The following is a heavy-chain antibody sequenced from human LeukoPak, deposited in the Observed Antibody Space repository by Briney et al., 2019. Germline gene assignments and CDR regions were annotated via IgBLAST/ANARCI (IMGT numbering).Heavy chain of an antibody. CDR3: AGGGTNYYYMDV. CDR1: GFTFNSYA. CDR2: ISGSGDRT. V-gene: IGHV3-23*01. Sequence: PGGSLRLSCAASGFTFNSYAMSWVRQAPGKGLERVSAISGSGDRTFYADSVKGRLTISRDNSKNTLYLQLNTVRAEDTALYYWAGGGTNYYYMDVWGNGTTVTVSS. J-gene: IGHJ6*03. D-gene: IGHD3-10*01.